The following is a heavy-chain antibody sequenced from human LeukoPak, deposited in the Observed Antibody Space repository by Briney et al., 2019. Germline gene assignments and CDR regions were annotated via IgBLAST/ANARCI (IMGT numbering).Heavy chain of an antibody. CDR3: ARDYYYYYGMDV. CDR2: IYSGGST. Sequence: PSETLSLTCAVSGGSISSGGYSWSWVRQAPGKGLEWVSVIYSGGSTYYADSVKGRFTISRDNSKNTLYLQMNSLRAEDTAVYYCARDYYYYYGMDVWGQGTTVTVSS. J-gene: IGHJ6*02. CDR1: GGSISSGGYS. V-gene: IGHV3-53*01.